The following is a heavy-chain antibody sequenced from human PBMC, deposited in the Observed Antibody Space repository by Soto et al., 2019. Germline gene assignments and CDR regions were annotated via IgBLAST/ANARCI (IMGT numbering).Heavy chain of an antibody. D-gene: IGHD2-21*01. V-gene: IGHV3-9*01. Sequence: EVQLVESGGGLVQPGGSLRLSCAASGFTFDDYNMHWVRQAPGKGLEWVSGISWSSGSIGYADSVKGRFTISRDNAKNSLYLQIDSLRVEDTTLYYCAKDLVGLLQGWGQGTLVTVSS. CDR3: AKDLVGLLQG. CDR1: GFTFDDYN. CDR2: ISWSSGSI. J-gene: IGHJ4*02.